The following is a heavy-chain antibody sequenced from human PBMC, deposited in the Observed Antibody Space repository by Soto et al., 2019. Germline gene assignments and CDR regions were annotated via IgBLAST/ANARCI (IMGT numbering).Heavy chain of an antibody. V-gene: IGHV1-3*01. CDR3: ARDLWLGESFRYYFDY. Sequence: ASVKVSCKASGDTFSFYTINWVRQAPGLRLEWMGWINPASSKTKYSQKFQGRVTITRDTSASTAYMELSSLTSEDTALYYCARDLWLGESFRYYFDYWAQGTLVTVSS. D-gene: IGHD3-10*01. CDR2: INPASSKT. CDR1: GDTFSFYT. J-gene: IGHJ4*01.